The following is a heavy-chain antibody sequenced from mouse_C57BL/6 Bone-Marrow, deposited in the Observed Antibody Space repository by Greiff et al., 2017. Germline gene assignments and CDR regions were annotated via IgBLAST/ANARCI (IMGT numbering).Heavy chain of an antibody. J-gene: IGHJ4*01. CDR1: GYTFTSYW. CDR3: LGDDEDYAMDY. CDR2: INPSSGYT. V-gene: IGHV1-7*01. Sequence: VQLKQSGAELANPGASVKLSCKASGYTFTSYWMHWVKQRPGQGLEWIGYINPSSGYTKYNQKFKDKATLTADKSTSTAYMQMSSLTDEDAAVYYCLGDDEDYAMDYWGQGTSVTVSS. D-gene: IGHD2-2*01.